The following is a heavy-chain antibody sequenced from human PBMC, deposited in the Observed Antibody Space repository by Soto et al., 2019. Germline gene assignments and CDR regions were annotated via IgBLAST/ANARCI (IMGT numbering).Heavy chain of an antibody. Sequence: GAPVEASCKASGYTFTSYAMHWVRQAPGQRLEWMGWINAGNGNTKYSQKFQGRVTMTRNTSISTAYMELSSLRSEDTAVYYCARAGGITIFGVVPYWGQGTLVTVSS. J-gene: IGHJ4*02. CDR2: INAGNGNT. V-gene: IGHV1-3*01. D-gene: IGHD3-3*01. CDR3: ARAGGITIFGVVPY. CDR1: GYTFTSYA.